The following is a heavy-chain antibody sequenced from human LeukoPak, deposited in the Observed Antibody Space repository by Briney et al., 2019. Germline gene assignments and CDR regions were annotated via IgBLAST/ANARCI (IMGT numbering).Heavy chain of an antibody. CDR1: DGSISSSRYY. D-gene: IGHD6-19*01. J-gene: IGHJ4*02. V-gene: IGHV4-39*01. CDR2: IYYSGST. CDR3: ARRTSSGWYYFDY. Sequence: PLETLSLTCTVSDGSISSSRYYWGWIRQPPGKGLEWIGSIYYSGSTSYNPSLKRRVTISVDTSKNQFSLKLSSVTAADTAVYYCARRTSSGWYYFDYWGQGTLVTVSS.